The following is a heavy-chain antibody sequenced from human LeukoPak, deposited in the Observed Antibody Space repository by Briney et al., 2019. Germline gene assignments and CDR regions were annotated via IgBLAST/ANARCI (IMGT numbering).Heavy chain of an antibody. CDR3: ARDTAAHYYGMDV. Sequence: SETLSLTCTVSGGSISSYYWSWIRQPPGKGLEWIGYIYYSGSTNYNPSLKSRVTISVDTSKNQFSLKLSSVTAADTAVYYCARDTAAHYYGMDVWGQGTTVTVSS. CDR2: IYYSGST. D-gene: IGHD6-13*01. V-gene: IGHV4-59*01. CDR1: GGSISSYY. J-gene: IGHJ6*02.